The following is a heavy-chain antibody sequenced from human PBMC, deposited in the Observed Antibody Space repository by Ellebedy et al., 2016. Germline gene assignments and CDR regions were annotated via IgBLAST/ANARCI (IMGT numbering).Heavy chain of an antibody. CDR1: HFPFNTYY. CDR3: ARDLVTMALRFYYFGMDV. D-gene: IGHD3-10*01. Sequence: GESLKISXTVSHFPFNTYYMSWVRQAPGKGLEWVANINQHGGEKYYVDSVKGRFTISRDNAKNSLYLQMDSLRAEDTAVYYCARDLVTMALRFYYFGMDVWGQGTTVTVSS. CDR2: INQHGGEK. V-gene: IGHV3-7*01. J-gene: IGHJ6*02.